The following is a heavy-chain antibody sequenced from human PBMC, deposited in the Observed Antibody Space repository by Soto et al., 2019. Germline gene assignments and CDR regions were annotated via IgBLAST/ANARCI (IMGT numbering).Heavy chain of an antibody. CDR1: GYTFTIYD. D-gene: IGHD3-3*01. V-gene: IGHV1-8*01. J-gene: IGHJ6*03. CDR3: AREIDYAYDFWSGYLLYYYYMDV. CDR2: MNPNSGNA. Sequence: ASVKVSCKASGYTFTIYDINWVRQATGQGLEWMGWMNPNSGNAGYAQKFQGRVTMTRNTSISTAYMELSSLRSEDTAVYYCAREIDYAYDFWSGYLLYYYYMDVWGKGTTVTVSS.